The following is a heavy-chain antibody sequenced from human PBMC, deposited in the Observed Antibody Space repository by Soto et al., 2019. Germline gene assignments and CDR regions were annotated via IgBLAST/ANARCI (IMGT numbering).Heavy chain of an antibody. J-gene: IGHJ4*02. D-gene: IGHD3-10*01. Sequence: QVQLQQWGAGLLKPSETLSLTCAVYGGSFSDYYWSWIRQPPGKGLEWIGEINHSGSTNYNPSLKSRVTISVDTSKNRLSLKLSSVTAADTAVYYCASPGKAPRVFDYWGQGTLVTVSS. CDR2: INHSGST. V-gene: IGHV4-34*01. CDR1: GGSFSDYY. CDR3: ASPGKAPRVFDY.